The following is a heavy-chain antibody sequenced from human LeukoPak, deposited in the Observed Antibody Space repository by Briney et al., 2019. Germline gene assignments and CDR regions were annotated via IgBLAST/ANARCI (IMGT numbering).Heavy chain of an antibody. Sequence: SQTLSLTCTVSGGSISSDCDYWSWIRQPAGKGLEWIGRIYTSGSTNYNPSLKNRVTISVDTSKNQFSLNLNSVTAADTAIYYCARGVATINFDDWGQGTLVTVSS. V-gene: IGHV4-61*02. CDR3: ARGVATINFDD. CDR2: IYTSGST. J-gene: IGHJ4*02. CDR1: GGSISSDCDY. D-gene: IGHD5-12*01.